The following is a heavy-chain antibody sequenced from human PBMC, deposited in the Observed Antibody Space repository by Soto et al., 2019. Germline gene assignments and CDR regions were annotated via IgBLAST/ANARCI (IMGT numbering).Heavy chain of an antibody. Sequence: SETLSLTCAVYGGSFSGYYWSWIRQPPGKGLEWIGEINHSGSTNYNPSLKSRVTISVDTSKNQFSLKLSSVTAADTAVYYCARAPELLWFGESMGYYYMDVWGKGTTVTVSS. CDR3: ARAPELLWFGESMGYYYMDV. V-gene: IGHV4-34*01. J-gene: IGHJ6*03. CDR2: INHSGST. D-gene: IGHD3-10*01. CDR1: GGSFSGYY.